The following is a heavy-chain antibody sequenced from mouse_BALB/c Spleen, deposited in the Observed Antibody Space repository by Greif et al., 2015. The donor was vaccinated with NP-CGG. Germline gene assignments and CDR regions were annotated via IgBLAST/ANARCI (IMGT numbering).Heavy chain of an antibody. CDR3: ARDYYGSSYWYCDV. V-gene: IGHV5-15*02. J-gene: IGHJ1*01. CDR1: GFTFSDYG. D-gene: IGHD1-1*01. CDR2: ISNLAYSI. Sequence: EVQGVESGGGLVQPGGSRKLSCAASGFTFSDYGMAWVRQAPGKGPEWVAFISNLAYSIYYADTVTGRFTISRENAKNTLYLEMSSLRSEDTAMYYCARDYYGSSYWYCDVWGAGTTVTVSS.